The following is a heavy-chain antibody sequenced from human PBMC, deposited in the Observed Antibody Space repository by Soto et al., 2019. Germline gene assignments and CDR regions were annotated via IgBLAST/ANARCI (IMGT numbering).Heavy chain of an antibody. CDR2: MNPNTGNT. CDR1: GYTIISFD. Sequence: QVQLVQSGAEVKKPGASVRVSCQASGYTIISFDINWVRQATGQGLEWMGWMNPNTGNTGYEQKFQGRVTMTRNTSIGTAYMELSSLTSEDTAVYYCARRKERSGPYYLDSWGQGTLVTVS. V-gene: IGHV1-8*01. D-gene: IGHD6-25*01. CDR3: ARRKERSGPYYLDS. J-gene: IGHJ4*02.